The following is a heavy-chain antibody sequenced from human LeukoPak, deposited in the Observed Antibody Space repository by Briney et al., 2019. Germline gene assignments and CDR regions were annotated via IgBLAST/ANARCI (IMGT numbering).Heavy chain of an antibody. D-gene: IGHD6-19*01. CDR1: EFTFSSHA. CDR3: AKDRPSYSSGWYEGY. V-gene: IGHV3-23*01. J-gene: IGHJ4*02. CDR2: ISGGGEST. Sequence: GGSLRLSCVASEFTFSSHAMNWVRQAPGKGLEWVSSISGGGESTYYADSVKGRFTISRDNSKNTLYLQMNSLRAEDTAVYYCAKDRPSYSSGWYEGYWGQGTLVTVSS.